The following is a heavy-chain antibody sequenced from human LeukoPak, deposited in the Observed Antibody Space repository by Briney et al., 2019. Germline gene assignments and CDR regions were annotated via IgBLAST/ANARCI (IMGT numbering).Heavy chain of an antibody. V-gene: IGHV3-23*01. CDR3: TIDLMTGFSSGWRFGY. D-gene: IGHD6-19*01. CDR1: GLTFRNFA. J-gene: IGHJ4*02. CDR2: TSGDEDST. Sequence: PGGSLRLSCAASGLTFRNFAMSWVRQAPGKGLEWLAVTSGDEDSTHYADSVRGHFVISTDNSKNTLFLHMNSLRAGDTAVYYCTIDLMTGFSSGWRFGYWGQGTLVTVSS.